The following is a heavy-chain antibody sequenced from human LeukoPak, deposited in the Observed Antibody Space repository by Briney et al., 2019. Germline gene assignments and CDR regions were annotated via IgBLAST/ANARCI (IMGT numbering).Heavy chain of an antibody. Sequence: KASETLSLTCAVDGGSFSGYYWSWIRQPPGKGLEWIGESVYCGNTKFKPSLKSRVTISVATSKNQFSLHLTSVTAADTAVTYWARFGSSTWYKGAFDIWGQGKLVTVAS. CDR2: SVYCGNT. CDR3: ARFGSSTWYKGAFDI. J-gene: IGHJ3*02. CDR1: GGSFSGYY. V-gene: IGHV4-34*12. D-gene: IGHD6-13*01.